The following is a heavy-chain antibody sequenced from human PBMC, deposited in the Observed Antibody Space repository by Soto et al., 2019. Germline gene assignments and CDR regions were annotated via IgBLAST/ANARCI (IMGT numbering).Heavy chain of an antibody. CDR3: AKDLLVPGRAYGMDV. J-gene: IGHJ6*02. CDR2: ISYDGSNK. Sequence: QVQLVESGGGVVQPGRSLRLSCAASGFTFSSYGMHWVRQAPGKGLECVAVISYDGSNKYYADSVKGRFTISRDNSKNTLYLQMNSRRAEDTAVYYCAKDLLVPGRAYGMDVWGQGTTVTLSS. V-gene: IGHV3-30*18. CDR1: GFTFSSYG. D-gene: IGHD2-8*02.